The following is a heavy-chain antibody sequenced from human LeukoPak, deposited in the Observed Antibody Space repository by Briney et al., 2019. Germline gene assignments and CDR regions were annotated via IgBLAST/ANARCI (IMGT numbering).Heavy chain of an antibody. Sequence: GGSLGLSCAVSGFTLDSDAVSWVRQVPGKGLEWVSVMYSRGDTYYADSVKGRFTFSRDISKNTLYLQMNGLRTEDTAMYYCARDAPQVPAAGVLASWGQGTLVTVSS. J-gene: IGHJ5*02. V-gene: IGHV3-53*01. CDR1: GFTLDSDA. D-gene: IGHD6-13*01. CDR3: ARDAPQVPAAGVLAS. CDR2: MYSRGDT.